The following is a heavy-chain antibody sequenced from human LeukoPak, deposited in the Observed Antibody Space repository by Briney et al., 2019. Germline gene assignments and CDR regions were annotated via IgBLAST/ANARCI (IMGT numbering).Heavy chain of an antibody. D-gene: IGHD5-24*01. V-gene: IGHV4-4*07. CDR3: AREVMATNDFDY. J-gene: IGHJ4*02. Sequence: SETLSLTCTVSGGSLSSYYWSWIRQPAGKGLEWIGRIYISGTTGYNPSLTSRVIMSIDTSKNQFSLKLSSVTAADTAVYYCAREVMATNDFDYWGQGTLVTVSS. CDR2: IYISGTT. CDR1: GGSLSSYY.